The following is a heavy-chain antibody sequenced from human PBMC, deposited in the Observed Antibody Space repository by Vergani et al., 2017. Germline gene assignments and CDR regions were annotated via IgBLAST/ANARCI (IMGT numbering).Heavy chain of an antibody. CDR1: GYSISSGYY. Sequence: QVQLQESGPGLVKPSETLSLTCAVSGYSISSGYYWGWLRQPPGKGREWIGSIYHSGSTYYNPSLKSRVTLSVETSKNQFTLKMSVVTAADAAVYYCARTTYGSGSDYGVSWGQGTLVTVSS. CDR3: ARTTYGSGSDYGVS. J-gene: IGHJ5*02. CDR2: IYHSGST. D-gene: IGHD3-10*01. V-gene: IGHV4-38-2*01.